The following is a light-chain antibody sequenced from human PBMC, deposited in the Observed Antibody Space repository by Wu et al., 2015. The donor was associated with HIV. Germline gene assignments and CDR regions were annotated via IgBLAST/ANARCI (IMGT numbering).Light chain of an antibody. J-gene: IGKJ2*03. V-gene: IGKV1-5*03. CDR3: QQYNTYPYS. Sequence: DIRMTQSPSTLSASVGDRVTITCRASQSISSWLAWYQQKRGRAPKLLIYKASSLESGVPSRFSGSGSGTEFTLSISSLQPDDFATYYCQQYNTYPYSFGQGTKLEIK. CDR1: QSISSW. CDR2: KAS.